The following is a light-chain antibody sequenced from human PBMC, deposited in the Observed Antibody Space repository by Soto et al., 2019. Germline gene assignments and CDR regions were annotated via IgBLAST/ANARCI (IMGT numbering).Light chain of an antibody. V-gene: IGLV2-23*01. CDR3: CSYAGDSTWV. Sequence: QSALTQPASVSGSPGQSITISCTGTSSDVGNYNLVSRYQQHPGEAPKLLIYEGSKRPSGVSNRFSGSKFGNTASLTISGLQAEDEVDYYCCSYAGDSTWVFGGGTKLTVL. CDR2: EGS. CDR1: SSDVGNYNL. J-gene: IGLJ3*02.